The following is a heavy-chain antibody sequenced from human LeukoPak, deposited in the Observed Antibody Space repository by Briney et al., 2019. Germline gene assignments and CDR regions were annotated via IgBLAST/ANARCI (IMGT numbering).Heavy chain of an antibody. CDR3: ARERNYGDYGNAFDV. CDR2: INPKRGVT. J-gene: IGHJ3*01. CDR1: GYTFTDYY. Sequence: ASVKVSCKASGYTFTDYYMHWVRQAPGQGLEWMGWINPKRGVTTYAQKFQGRVTMTRDTSITTAYMELTRLRSDDTTIYYCARERNYGDYGNAFDVWGQGTEVTVSS. V-gene: IGHV1-2*02. D-gene: IGHD4-17*01.